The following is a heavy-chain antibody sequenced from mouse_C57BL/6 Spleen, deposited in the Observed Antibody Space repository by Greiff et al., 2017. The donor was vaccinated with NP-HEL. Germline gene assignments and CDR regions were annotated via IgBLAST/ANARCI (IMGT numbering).Heavy chain of an antibody. D-gene: IGHD3-3*01. J-gene: IGHJ3*01. CDR2: INPNNGGT. V-gene: IGHV1-18*01. CDR3: ARLVGVGHAWFAY. Sequence: VQLQQSGPELVKPGASVKIPCKASGYTFTDYNMDWVKQSHGKSLEWIGDINPNNGGTIYNQKFKGKATLTVDKSSSTAYMELRSLPSEDTAVYDCARLVGVGHAWFAYWGQGTLVTVSA. CDR1: GYTFTDYN.